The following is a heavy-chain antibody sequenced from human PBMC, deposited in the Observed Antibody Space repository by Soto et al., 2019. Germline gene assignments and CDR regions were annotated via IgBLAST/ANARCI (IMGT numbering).Heavy chain of an antibody. V-gene: IGHV3-23*01. Sequence: PGGSLRLSCAASGFTFSSYAMSWVRQTPGKGLEWVSAITGSGGSTYSADSVKGRFTISRDNSKNTLFLQMNSLRAEDTAVYYCASTLDYDFWSGYYFDYWGQGTLVTVSS. CDR3: ASTLDYDFWSGYYFDY. CDR1: GFTFSSYA. D-gene: IGHD3-3*01. J-gene: IGHJ4*02. CDR2: ITGSGGST.